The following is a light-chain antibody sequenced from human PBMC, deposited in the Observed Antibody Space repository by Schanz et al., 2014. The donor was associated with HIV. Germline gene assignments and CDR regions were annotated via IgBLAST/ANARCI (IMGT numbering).Light chain of an antibody. CDR3: CSYAGSYTLVV. CDR1: SSDVGGYNY. V-gene: IGLV2-11*01. Sequence: QSALTQPPSASGSPGQSVTISCTGTSSDVGGYNYVSRYQQPPGKAPKLMIYGVTDRPSGASNRFSGSKSGNMASLTISGLQAEDEADYYCCSYAGSYTLVVFGGGTKLTVL. J-gene: IGLJ3*02. CDR2: GVT.